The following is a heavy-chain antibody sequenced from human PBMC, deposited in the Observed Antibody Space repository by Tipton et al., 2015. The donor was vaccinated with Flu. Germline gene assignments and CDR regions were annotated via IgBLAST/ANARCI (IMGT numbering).Heavy chain of an antibody. CDR3: ASFISEYNWNYGEGLDY. D-gene: IGHD1-7*01. V-gene: IGHV4-4*07. CDR2: IYSSGNT. J-gene: IGHJ4*02. CDR1: GDSMSSYY. Sequence: TLSLTCSVSGDSMSSYYWTWVRQPAGKGLECLGRIYSSGNTYYSPSFKSRLTMSIDTSKKQFSLKLSSVTAADTAVYYCASFISEYNWNYGEGLDYWGQGTLVTVSS.